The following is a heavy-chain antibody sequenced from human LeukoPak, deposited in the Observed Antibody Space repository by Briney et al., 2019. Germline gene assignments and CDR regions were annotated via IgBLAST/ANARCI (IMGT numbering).Heavy chain of an antibody. J-gene: IGHJ4*02. Sequence: GRSLRLSCAASGFTFSSYGMHWVRQAPGKGLEWVAVISNDGSKVYYADSVKGRFTISRDNSKNTLFVQVNSLRAEDTAVYFCAKDLLAVAGNVEYYFVSWGQGTLVTVSS. V-gene: IGHV3-30*18. CDR2: ISNDGSKV. CDR1: GFTFSSYG. D-gene: IGHD6-19*01. CDR3: AKDLLAVAGNVEYYFVS.